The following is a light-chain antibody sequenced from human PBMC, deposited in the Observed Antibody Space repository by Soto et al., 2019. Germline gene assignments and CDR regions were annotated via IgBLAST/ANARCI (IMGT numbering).Light chain of an antibody. V-gene: IGLV2-11*01. Sequence: QSALTQPRSVSGSPGQSVTISCTGTSSDVGGYNSVSWYQQHPGKAPKLIISHVSQRPSGVPNRFSASKSGNTASLTISGLQAEDEADYYCCSFAGRFSWVFGGGTKVTVL. CDR1: SSDVGGYNS. CDR3: CSFAGRFSWV. J-gene: IGLJ3*02. CDR2: HVS.